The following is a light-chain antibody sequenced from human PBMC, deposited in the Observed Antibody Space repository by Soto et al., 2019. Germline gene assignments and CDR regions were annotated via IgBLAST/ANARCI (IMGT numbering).Light chain of an antibody. Sequence: DIQITQSPSTLSGSVGDRVTITFRASQTISSWLAWYQQKPGKVPKILIYKASSLESGVPSRFSGSGSGTEFTLTISSLQPDDAATYYCQQYNRYWAFGQGTKVDI. V-gene: IGKV1-5*03. CDR2: KAS. J-gene: IGKJ1*01. CDR3: QQYNRYWA. CDR1: QTISSW.